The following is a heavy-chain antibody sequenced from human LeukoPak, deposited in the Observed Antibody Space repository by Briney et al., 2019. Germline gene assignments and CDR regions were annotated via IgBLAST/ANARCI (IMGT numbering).Heavy chain of an antibody. J-gene: IGHJ4*02. CDR3: ARDELSGSSSGQDY. CDR1: GYTFTGYY. V-gene: IGHV1-2*06. Sequence: ASVKVSCKASGYTFTGYYMHWVRQAPGQGLEWMGRINPNSGGTNYAQKFQGRVTMTRDTSISTAYMEQSRLRSDDTAVYYCARDELSGSSSGQDYWGQGTLVTVSS. D-gene: IGHD6-6*01. CDR2: INPNSGGT.